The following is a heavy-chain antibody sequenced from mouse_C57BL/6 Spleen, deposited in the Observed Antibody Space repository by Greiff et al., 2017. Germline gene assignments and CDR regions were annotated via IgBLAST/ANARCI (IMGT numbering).Heavy chain of an antibody. CDR3: ARQGYYYGSSYYFDY. CDR2: ISSGSSTI. CDR1: GFTFSDYG. Sequence: EVQGVESGGGLVKPGGSLKLSCAASGFTFSDYGMHWVRQAPEKGLEWVAYISSGSSTIYYADTVKGRFTISRDNAKNTLFLQMTRLRSEDTAMYYCARQGYYYGSSYYFDYWGQGTTLTVSS. D-gene: IGHD1-1*01. J-gene: IGHJ2*01. V-gene: IGHV5-17*01.